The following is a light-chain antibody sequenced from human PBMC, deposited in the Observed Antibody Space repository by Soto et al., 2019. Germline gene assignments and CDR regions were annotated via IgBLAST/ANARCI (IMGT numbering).Light chain of an antibody. Sequence: DIQMTQSPSTLSASIGDRVTITCRARQSISSWLAWYQQKPGKAPKLLFYDASSLESGVPSRFSGSGSGTELTLTISSLQPDDFASYYCQQYNSYSWTFGQGTTVEI. J-gene: IGKJ1*01. CDR3: QQYNSYSWT. V-gene: IGKV1-5*01. CDR2: DAS. CDR1: QSISSW.